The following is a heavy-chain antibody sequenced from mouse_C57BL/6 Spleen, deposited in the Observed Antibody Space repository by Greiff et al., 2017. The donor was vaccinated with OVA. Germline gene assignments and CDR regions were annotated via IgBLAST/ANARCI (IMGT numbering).Heavy chain of an antibody. D-gene: IGHD1-1*01. CDR3: ARQVFMSGAMDY. CDR2: INPSNGGT. Sequence: VQLQQPGTELVKPGASVKLSCKASGYTFTSYWMHWVKQRPGQGLEWIGNINPSNGGTNYNEKFKSKATLTVDKSSSTAYMQLSSLKSEDSAVYYCARQVFMSGAMDYWGQGTSVTVSS. CDR1: GYTFTSYW. V-gene: IGHV1-53*01. J-gene: IGHJ4*01.